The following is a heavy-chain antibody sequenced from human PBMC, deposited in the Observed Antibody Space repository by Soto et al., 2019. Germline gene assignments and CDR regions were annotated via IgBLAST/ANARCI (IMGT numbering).Heavy chain of an antibody. Sequence: QLQLQESGSGLVKPSQTLSLTCAVSGGSISSGGYSWSWIRQPPGKGLEWIGYIYHSGSTYYNPSLKSRVTISVDRYKNQFSLKLSSVTAADTAVYYCARDYGDYHEAFDIWGQGTMVTVSS. V-gene: IGHV4-30-2*01. CDR3: ARDYGDYHEAFDI. D-gene: IGHD4-17*01. J-gene: IGHJ3*02. CDR1: GGSISSGGYS. CDR2: IYHSGST.